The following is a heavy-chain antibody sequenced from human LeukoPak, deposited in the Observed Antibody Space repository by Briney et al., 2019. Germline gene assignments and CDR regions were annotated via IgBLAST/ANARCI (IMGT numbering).Heavy chain of an antibody. CDR3: AREMRWSRNWNYFVVRYYGMDV. V-gene: IGHV1-3*01. CDR1: GYTFTSYA. D-gene: IGHD1-7*01. Sequence: GASVTVSCTASGYTFTSYAMHWVRQAPGQRLEWMGWINAGNGNTKYSQKFQGRVTITRDTSASTAYMELSSLRSEDTAVYYCAREMRWSRNWNYFVVRYYGMDVWGQGTTVTVSS. CDR2: INAGNGNT. J-gene: IGHJ6*02.